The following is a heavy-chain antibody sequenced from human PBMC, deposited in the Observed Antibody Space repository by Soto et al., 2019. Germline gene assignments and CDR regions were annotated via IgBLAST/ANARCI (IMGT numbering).Heavy chain of an antibody. CDR3: ARLHGYCISSSCHGHYAMDV. J-gene: IGHJ6*02. CDR1: SAPVSSSTYT. D-gene: IGHD2-2*01. Sequence: PSETMSLPCTVSSAPVSSSTYTWGWKRQPPGKGLEWIGSIYYSGSTYYNPSLNSRVTVSVDTSKNQFSLKVTSVTAADTAVYYCARLHGYCISSSCHGHYAMDVWGQGTTVTVSS. V-gene: IGHV4-39*01. CDR2: IYYSGST.